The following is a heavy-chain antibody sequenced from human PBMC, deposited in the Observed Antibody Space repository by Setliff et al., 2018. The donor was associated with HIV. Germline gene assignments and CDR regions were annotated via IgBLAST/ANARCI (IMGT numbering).Heavy chain of an antibody. D-gene: IGHD1-20*01. Sequence: GESLKISCKGSGYSFTSYWIDWVRQMPGKGLEWMGIIYPGDSNTRYSPSFRGQVTISVDKSINTAYLQWSSLKASDTAMYYCASSITVAGGRSFYYYAMDVWGQGTTVTVSS. CDR1: GYSFTSYW. CDR2: IYPGDSNT. V-gene: IGHV5-51*01. J-gene: IGHJ6*02. CDR3: ASSITVAGGRSFYYYAMDV.